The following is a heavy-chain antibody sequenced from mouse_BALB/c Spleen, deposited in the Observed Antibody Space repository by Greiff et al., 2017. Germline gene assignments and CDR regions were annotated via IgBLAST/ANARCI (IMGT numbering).Heavy chain of an antibody. Sequence: EVQLVESGGGLVKPGGSLKLSCAASGFTFSSYAMSWVRQSPEKRLEWVAEISSGGSYTYYPDTVTGRFTISRDNAKNTLYLEMSSLRSEDTAMYYCARGDYYGSRAWFAYWGQGTLVTVSA. J-gene: IGHJ3*01. CDR1: GFTFSSYA. CDR2: ISSGGSYT. CDR3: ARGDYYGSRAWFAY. V-gene: IGHV5-9-4*01. D-gene: IGHD1-1*01.